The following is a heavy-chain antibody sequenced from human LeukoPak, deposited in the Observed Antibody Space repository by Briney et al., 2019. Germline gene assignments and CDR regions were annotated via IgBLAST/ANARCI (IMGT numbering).Heavy chain of an antibody. V-gene: IGHV3-49*03. Sequence: GGSLRLSCTASGFTFGDYAMSWFRQAPGKGLEWVGFIRSKAYGGTTEYAASVKVRFTISRDDSKRIAYMEMNSLETEDTGVYYCTRLYDSSFADAFDIWGQGTMVTVSS. CDR3: TRLYDSSFADAFDI. D-gene: IGHD3-22*01. CDR1: GFTFGDYA. J-gene: IGHJ3*02. CDR2: IRSKAYGGTT.